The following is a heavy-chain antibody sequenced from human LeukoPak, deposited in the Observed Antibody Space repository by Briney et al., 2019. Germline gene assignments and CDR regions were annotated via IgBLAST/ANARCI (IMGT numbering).Heavy chain of an antibody. CDR3: ATRLGLRGFQYYFDY. CDR2: IYYSGST. V-gene: IGHV4-39*07. Sequence: SETLSLTCTVSGGAISSSSYYWGWIRQPPGKGLEWIGSIYYSGSTYYNPSLKSRVTISVDTSKNQFSLKLSSVTAADTAVYYCATRLGLRGFQYYFDYWGQGTLVTVSS. J-gene: IGHJ4*02. CDR1: GGAISSSSYY. D-gene: IGHD1-26*01.